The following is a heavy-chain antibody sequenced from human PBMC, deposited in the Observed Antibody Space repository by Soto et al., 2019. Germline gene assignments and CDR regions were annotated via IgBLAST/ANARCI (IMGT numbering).Heavy chain of an antibody. D-gene: IGHD2-2*01. CDR1: GYTFTSYD. J-gene: IGHJ6*02. V-gene: IGHV1-8*01. CDR3: ARELVPAAMDYYYGMDV. CDR2: MNPNSGNT. Sequence: QVQLVQSGAEVKKPGASVKVSCKASGYTFTSYDINWVRQATGQGLEWMGWMNPNSGNTGYAQKFQGRVTMTRNTSISTAHMELSSLRSEDTAVYYCARELVPAAMDYYYGMDVWGQGTTVTVSS.